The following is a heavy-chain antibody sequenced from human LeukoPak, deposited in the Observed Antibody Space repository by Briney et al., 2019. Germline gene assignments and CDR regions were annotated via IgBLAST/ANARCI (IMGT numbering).Heavy chain of an antibody. J-gene: IGHJ4*02. CDR3: AKGAIYDSSAYYFSFDY. D-gene: IGHD3-22*01. Sequence: GGSPRLSCAASGFTFSSYAMSWVRQAPGKGLEWVSTISGSGVRTYCADSVKGRFTISRDSSKNTLYLQMNSLRAEDTAIYYCAKGAIYDSSAYYFSFDYWGQGTLVTVSS. CDR2: ISGSGVRT. CDR1: GFTFSSYA. V-gene: IGHV3-23*01.